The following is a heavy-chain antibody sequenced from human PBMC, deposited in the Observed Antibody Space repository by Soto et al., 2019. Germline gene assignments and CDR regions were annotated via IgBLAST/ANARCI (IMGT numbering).Heavy chain of an antibody. CDR3: AKNSNVGKQWPYAVDY. J-gene: IGHJ4*02. CDR1: GDSISSSDSF. D-gene: IGHD6-19*01. CDR2: IYSSGST. Sequence: SETLSLTCTVSGDSISSSDSFWAWIRQPPGKGLERIGSIYSSGSTHYNPSLKSRITISVDTSKTQFSLKLSSVTSADTAVYYCAKNSNVGKQWPYAVDYWGQGTLVTVSS. V-gene: IGHV4-39*01.